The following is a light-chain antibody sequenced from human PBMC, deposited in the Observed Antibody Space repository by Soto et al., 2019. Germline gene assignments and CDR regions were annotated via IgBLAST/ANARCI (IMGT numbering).Light chain of an antibody. CDR2: EVS. Sequence: QSVMTQPPSVSGSPGQSVTISSAGTSSDVGSYNRVSWYQQPPGTAHKLMIYEVSNRPSGVPDRFSGSKSGNTASLTISGLQAEDEADYYCNSYTSTNTYVFGTGTKVTVL. V-gene: IGLV2-18*02. CDR1: SSDVGSYNR. J-gene: IGLJ1*01. CDR3: NSYTSTNTYV.